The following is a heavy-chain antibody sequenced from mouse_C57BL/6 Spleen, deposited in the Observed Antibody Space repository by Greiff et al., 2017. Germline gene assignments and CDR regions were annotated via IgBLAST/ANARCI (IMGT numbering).Heavy chain of an antibody. CDR2: INPSSGYT. Sequence: VQLQQSGAELARPGASVKMSCKASGYTFTSYTMHWVKQRPGQGLEWIGYINPSSGYTKYNQKFKDKATLTADKSSSTAYMQLSSLTSEDSAVYCCARSSYGYDRAYAMDYWGQGTSVTVSS. D-gene: IGHD2-9*01. J-gene: IGHJ4*01. CDR1: GYTFTSYT. CDR3: ARSSYGYDRAYAMDY. V-gene: IGHV1-4*01.